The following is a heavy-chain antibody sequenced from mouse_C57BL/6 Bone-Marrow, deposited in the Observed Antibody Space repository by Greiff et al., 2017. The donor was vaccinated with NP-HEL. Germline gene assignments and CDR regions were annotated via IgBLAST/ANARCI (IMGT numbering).Heavy chain of an antibody. Sequence: EVQGVESGGDLVKPGGSLKLSCAASGFTFSSYGMSWVRQTPDKRLEWVATISSGGSYPYYPDSVKGRFTISRDNAKNTLYLQMSSLKSEDTAMYYCARHGWTRGYAMDYWGQGTSVTVSS. D-gene: IGHD3-3*01. J-gene: IGHJ4*01. CDR1: GFTFSSYG. CDR2: ISSGGSYP. V-gene: IGHV5-6*01. CDR3: ARHGWTRGYAMDY.